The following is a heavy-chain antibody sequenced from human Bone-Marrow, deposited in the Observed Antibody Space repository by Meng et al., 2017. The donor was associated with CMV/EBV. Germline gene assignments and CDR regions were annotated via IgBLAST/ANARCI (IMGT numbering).Heavy chain of an antibody. J-gene: IGHJ4*02. D-gene: IGHD6-6*01. V-gene: IGHV1-18*01. Sequence: ASVKVSCKASGYTFTSYGISWVRQAPGQGLEWMGWISAYNGNTNYAQKLQGRVTMTTDTSMSTVYMELSSLRSEDTAVYYCASVSSIAARPLDYWGQGTLVTVSS. CDR3: ASVSSIAARPLDY. CDR2: ISAYNGNT. CDR1: GYTFTSYG.